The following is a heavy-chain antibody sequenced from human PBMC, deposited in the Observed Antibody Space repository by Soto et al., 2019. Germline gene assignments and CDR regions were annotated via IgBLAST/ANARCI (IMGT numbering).Heavy chain of an antibody. Sequence: QVQLVQSGAEVKKPGASVKVSCKASGYTFTSYGISWVRQAPGQGLEWMGWISAYNGNTHYAQKLQGRVTMTTDTSTSTAYMELRSLRSDDTAVYFCARTVFYYYGSGSPVAVDYWGQGTLVTVSS. J-gene: IGHJ4*02. D-gene: IGHD3-10*01. CDR3: ARTVFYYYGSGSPVAVDY. CDR1: GYTFTSYG. V-gene: IGHV1-18*01. CDR2: ISAYNGNT.